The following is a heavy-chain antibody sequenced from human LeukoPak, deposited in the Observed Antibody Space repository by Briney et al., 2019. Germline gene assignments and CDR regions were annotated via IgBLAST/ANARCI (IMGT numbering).Heavy chain of an antibody. Sequence: SETLSLTCTVSGGSISSSSYYWGWIHQPPGKGLEWIGSIYYSGSTYYNPSLKSRVTISVDTSKNQFSLKLSSVTAADTAVYYCARVVDIVATIIGDAFDIWGQGTMATVSS. CDR2: IYYSGST. D-gene: IGHD5-12*01. CDR3: ARVVDIVATIIGDAFDI. V-gene: IGHV4-39*01. CDR1: GGSISSSSYY. J-gene: IGHJ3*02.